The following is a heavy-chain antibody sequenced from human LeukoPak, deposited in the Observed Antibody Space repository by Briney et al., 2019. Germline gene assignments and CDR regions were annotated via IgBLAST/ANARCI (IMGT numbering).Heavy chain of an antibody. Sequence: SETLSLTCAVYGGSFSGYYWSWIRQPPGKGLEWIGEINHSGSTNYNSSLKSRVTISVDTSKNQFSLKLSSVTAADTAVYYCARGGFEWSRAGYYYYGMDVWGQGTTVTVSS. V-gene: IGHV4-34*01. CDR2: INHSGST. CDR1: GGSFSGYY. CDR3: ARGGFEWSRAGYYYYGMDV. D-gene: IGHD3-3*01. J-gene: IGHJ6*02.